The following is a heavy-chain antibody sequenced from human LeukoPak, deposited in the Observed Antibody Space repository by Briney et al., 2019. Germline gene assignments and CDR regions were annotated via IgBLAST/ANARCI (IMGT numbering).Heavy chain of an antibody. V-gene: IGHV3-53*01. CDR3: ARSHPYSATYFFDY. J-gene: IGHJ4*02. CDR1: GFIVSSNY. D-gene: IGHD5-12*01. CDR2: IYSGGSS. Sequence: PGGSLRLSCAASGFIVSSNYMSWVRQAPGKGLEWVSIIYSGGSSYYADSMKGRFTISRDNSKNTLYLQMNSLRVEDTAVYYCARSHPYSATYFFDYWGQGTLVTVSS.